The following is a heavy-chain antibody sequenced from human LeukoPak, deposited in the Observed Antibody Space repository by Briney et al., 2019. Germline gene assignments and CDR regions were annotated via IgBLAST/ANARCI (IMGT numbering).Heavy chain of an antibody. V-gene: IGHV4-38-2*02. Sequence: ESLQISCKGSGYSFTSYWIGWVRQPPGKGLEGIGSSYHGANTYYSPSLKSRVIISVDTSKNQFSLKLSSVTAADTAIYYCASASGFYYFDYWGQGTPITVSS. CDR3: ASASGFYYFDY. J-gene: IGHJ4*02. CDR2: SYHGANT. CDR1: GYSFTSYW. D-gene: IGHD3-3*01.